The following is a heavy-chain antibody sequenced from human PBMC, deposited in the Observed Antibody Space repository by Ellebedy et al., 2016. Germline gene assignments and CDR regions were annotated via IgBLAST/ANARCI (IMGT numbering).Heavy chain of an antibody. CDR2: IHPILEMV. CDR3: ARDPPGSTEDY. Sequence: ASVKVSCKASGGPFSSYNIAWVRQAPGQGLEWMGGIHPILEMVNYAQGFQGRLTITADTSTNTAYMELRSLRSDDTAVYYCARDPPGSTEDYWGQGTQVTVSS. V-gene: IGHV1-69*10. J-gene: IGHJ4*02. D-gene: IGHD3-10*01. CDR1: GGPFSSYN.